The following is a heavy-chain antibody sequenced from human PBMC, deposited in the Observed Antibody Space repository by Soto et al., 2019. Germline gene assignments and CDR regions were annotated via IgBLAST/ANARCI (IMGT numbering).Heavy chain of an antibody. CDR2: NYYSGTI. D-gene: IGHD5-12*01. CDR1: GVSISSHY. J-gene: IGHJ4*01. V-gene: IGHV4-59*11. CDR3: VPGAYIGYEHAIDH. Sequence: SVTMSLTWFVCGVSISSHYWSWTRPPPGKGLERIGYNYYSGTINYNPSLKSRVTISVATSKNKFFMRLTSVTAADTALYYCVPGAYIGYEHAIDHWGPAPLVTDS.